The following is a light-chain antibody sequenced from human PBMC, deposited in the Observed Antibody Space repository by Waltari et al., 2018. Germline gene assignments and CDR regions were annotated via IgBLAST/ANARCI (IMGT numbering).Light chain of an antibody. CDR2: EDS. CDR1: DIGSKT. J-gene: IGLJ2*01. Sequence: SYVVTQPPSVSVAPGQAAKITCAGNDIGSKTVQGYQQKPGRAPVVVVFEDSDRPSGIPDRFSGSNSGNTATLTISRVEAGDEADYYCQIWDGNSDRFVVFGGGTKLTVL. CDR3: QIWDGNSDRFVV. V-gene: IGLV3-21*02.